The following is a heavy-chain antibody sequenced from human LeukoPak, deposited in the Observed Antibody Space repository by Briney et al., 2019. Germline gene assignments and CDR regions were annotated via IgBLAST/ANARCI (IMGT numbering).Heavy chain of an antibody. J-gene: IGHJ5*02. CDR2: ISSSSSYI. V-gene: IGHV3-21*01. Sequence: GSLRLSCAASGFTFSSYSMHWVRQAPGKGLEWVSSISSSSSYIYYADSVKGRFTISRDNAKNSLYLQMNSLRAEDTAVYYCARDLYSSSRNWFDPWGQGTLVTVSS. D-gene: IGHD6-13*01. CDR1: GFTFSSYS. CDR3: ARDLYSSSRNWFDP.